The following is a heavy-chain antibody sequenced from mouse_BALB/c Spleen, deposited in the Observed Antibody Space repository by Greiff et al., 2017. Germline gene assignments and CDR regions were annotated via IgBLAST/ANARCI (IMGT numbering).Heavy chain of an antibody. CDR3: ARHDDYDEGLAY. CDR1: GFTFSSYG. V-gene: IGHV5-6*02. CDR2: ISSGGSYT. Sequence: DVMLVESGGDLVKPGGSLKLSCAASGFTFSSYGMSWVRQTPDKRLEWVATISSGGSYTYYPDSVKGRFTISRDNAKNTLYLQMSSLKSEDTAMYYCARHDDYDEGLAYWGQGTLVTVSA. D-gene: IGHD2-4*01. J-gene: IGHJ3*01.